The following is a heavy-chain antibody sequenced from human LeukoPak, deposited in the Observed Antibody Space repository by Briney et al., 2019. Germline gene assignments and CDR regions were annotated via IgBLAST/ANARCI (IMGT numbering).Heavy chain of an antibody. J-gene: IGHJ4*02. CDR3: ARASTVVPAGIADY. V-gene: IGHV1-18*01. D-gene: IGHD2-2*01. Sequence: ASVKVSCKASGYSFTSYGISWVRQAPGQGLEWLGWISANSGNTNYAQKLRGRLTMTTDTSTSTAYMELRSLRSDDTAIYYCARASTVVPAGIADYWGQGTLVTVSS. CDR2: ISANSGNT. CDR1: GYSFTSYG.